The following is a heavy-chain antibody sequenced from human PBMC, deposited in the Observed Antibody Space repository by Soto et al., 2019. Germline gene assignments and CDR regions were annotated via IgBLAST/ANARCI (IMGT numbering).Heavy chain of an antibody. CDR2: INAGNGNT. Sequence: ASVKVSCKASGYTFTNYAMHWVRQAPGQRLEWMGWINAGNGNTKYSQKFQGRVTITRDTSASTAYMELSSLRSEDTAVYYCAKDPLTFWGYYGLDVWGQGTTVTVSS. CDR3: AKDPLTFWGYYGLDV. D-gene: IGHD3-9*01. CDR1: GYTFTNYA. V-gene: IGHV1-3*01. J-gene: IGHJ6*02.